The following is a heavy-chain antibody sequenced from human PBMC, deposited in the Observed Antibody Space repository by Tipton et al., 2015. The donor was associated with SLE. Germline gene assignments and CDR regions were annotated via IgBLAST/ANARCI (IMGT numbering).Heavy chain of an antibody. Sequence: TLSLTCTVSGGSISSHYWSWIRQPPGKGLEWIGYIYYSGSTNYNPSLKSRVTISVDTSKNQFSLKLSSVTAADTAVYYCARGDAGRSDYWGQGTLVTVSS. D-gene: IGHD3-10*01. CDR1: GGSISSHY. J-gene: IGHJ4*02. V-gene: IGHV4-59*11. CDR2: IYYSGST. CDR3: ARGDAGRSDY.